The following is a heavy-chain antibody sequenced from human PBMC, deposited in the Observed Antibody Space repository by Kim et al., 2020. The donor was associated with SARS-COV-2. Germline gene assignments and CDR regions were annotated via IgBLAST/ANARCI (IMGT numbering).Heavy chain of an antibody. Sequence: SETLSLTCTVSGGSISSSSYYWGWIRQPPGKGLEWIGSIYYSGSTYYNPSLKSRVTISVDTSKNQFSLNLSSVTAADTAVYYCARNLYYYYGMDVWGQGTTVTVSS. V-gene: IGHV4-39*01. CDR1: GGSISSSSYY. J-gene: IGHJ6*02. CDR2: IYYSGST. CDR3: ARNLYYYYGMDV.